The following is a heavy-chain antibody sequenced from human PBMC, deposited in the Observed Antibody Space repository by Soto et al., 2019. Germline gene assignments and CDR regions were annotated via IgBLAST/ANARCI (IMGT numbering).Heavy chain of an antibody. CDR3: ARSSRADFDY. CDR2: INEDGSGT. V-gene: IGHV3-74*01. Sequence: EVQLEESGGGLVQPGGSLRLSCTASGFTFRSYWMHWVRQSPGKGPVWVSRINEDGSGTVYADSVKGRFTISRDNDKKTMYLQMNSLRAEDTALYYCARSSRADFDYWGQGTLVTVSS. CDR1: GFTFRSYW. J-gene: IGHJ4*02.